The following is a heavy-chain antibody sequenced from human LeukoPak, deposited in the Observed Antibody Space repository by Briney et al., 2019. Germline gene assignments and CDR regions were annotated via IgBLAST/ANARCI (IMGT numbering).Heavy chain of an antibody. J-gene: IGHJ4*02. D-gene: IGHD3-3*01. CDR2: ISSSGSTI. Sequence: GGSLRLSCAASGFTLSDYYMSWIRQAPGKGLEWVSYISSSGSTIYYADSVKGRFTISRDNAKNSLYLQMNSLRVEDKSVYYCARDFGSGSPDWGQGTLVTVSS. CDR1: GFTLSDYY. V-gene: IGHV3-11*04. CDR3: ARDFGSGSPD.